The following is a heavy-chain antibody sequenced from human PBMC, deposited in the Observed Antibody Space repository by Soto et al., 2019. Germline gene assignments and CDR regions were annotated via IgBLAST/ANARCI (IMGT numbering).Heavy chain of an antibody. V-gene: IGHV3-30*18. D-gene: IGHD6-19*01. CDR3: AKSQDLRSGWCYFDH. CDR1: GFTFSSYG. CDR2: ISYDGSNK. Sequence: QVQLVESGGGVVQPGRSLRLSCAASGFTFSSYGMHWVRQAPGKGLEWVAIISYDGSNKYYADSMKGRFTISRDNSKNTMYLQMDSLRAEDMAVYYCAKSQDLRSGWCYFDHWGQGTLVTVSS. J-gene: IGHJ4*03.